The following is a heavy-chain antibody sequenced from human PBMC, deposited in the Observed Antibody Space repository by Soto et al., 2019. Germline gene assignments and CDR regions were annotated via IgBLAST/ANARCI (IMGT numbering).Heavy chain of an antibody. Sequence: QVQLVQSGAEVKKPGSSVKVSCQASGGTFSSYTISWVRQAPGQGLEWMGRIIPILGIANYAQKFQGRVTITADKSTSTAYMELSSLRSEDTAVYYCARGACSGGSCYSGSAFDIWGQGTMVTVSS. J-gene: IGHJ3*02. CDR1: GGTFSSYT. D-gene: IGHD2-15*01. CDR3: ARGACSGGSCYSGSAFDI. CDR2: IIPILGIA. V-gene: IGHV1-69*02.